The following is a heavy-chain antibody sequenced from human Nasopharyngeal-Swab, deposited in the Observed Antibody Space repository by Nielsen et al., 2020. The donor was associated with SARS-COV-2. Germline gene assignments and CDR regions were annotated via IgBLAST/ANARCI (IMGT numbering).Heavy chain of an antibody. CDR1: GFTFDHYA. CDR3: AKDMGNYYGSTRMDV. CDR2: INWNSGSP. J-gene: IGHJ6*02. V-gene: IGHV3-9*01. D-gene: IGHD3-10*01. Sequence: SLKISCTASGFTFDHYAMNWVRQAPGKGLEWVSGINWNSGSPGYADSVKGRFPISRDNAKNTLYLQMNSLRPEDTALYYCAKDMGNYYGSTRMDVWGQGTTVTVSS.